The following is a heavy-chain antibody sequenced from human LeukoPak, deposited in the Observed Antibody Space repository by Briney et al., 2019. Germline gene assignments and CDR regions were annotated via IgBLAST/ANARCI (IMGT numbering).Heavy chain of an antibody. J-gene: IGHJ5*02. V-gene: IGHV4-4*02. D-gene: IGHD3-10*01. Sequence: SSETLSLTCAVSGGSISSNNWWNWVRQPPGKGLEWIGEIYHSGITNYNPSLKSRVTISVDTSKNQFSLKLSSVTAADTAVYYCARHMRLLWFGEFDPWGQGTLVTVSS. CDR2: IYHSGIT. CDR3: ARHMRLLWFGEFDP. CDR1: GGSISSNNW.